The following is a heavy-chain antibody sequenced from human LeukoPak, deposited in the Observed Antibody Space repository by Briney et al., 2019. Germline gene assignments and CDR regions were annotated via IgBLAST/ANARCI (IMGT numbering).Heavy chain of an antibody. CDR2: INHSGST. CDR1: GGSFSGYY. Sequence: SETLSLTCAVYGGSFSGYYWSWIRQPPGKGLEWIGEINHSGSTNYNPSLKSRVTISVDTSKNQISLKLSSVTAADTAVYYCARGIAVESIAAARNRHFDYWGQGTLVTVSS. CDR3: ARGIAVESIAAARNRHFDY. V-gene: IGHV4-34*01. D-gene: IGHD6-13*01. J-gene: IGHJ4*02.